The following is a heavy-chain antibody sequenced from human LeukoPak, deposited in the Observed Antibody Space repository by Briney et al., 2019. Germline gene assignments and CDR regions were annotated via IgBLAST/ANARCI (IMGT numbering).Heavy chain of an antibody. CDR2: ISSSGSTI. V-gene: IGHV3-48*03. D-gene: IGHD4-17*01. CDR1: GFTFSSYE. CDR3: ASSRMTTDDGIDY. Sequence: GGSLRLSCAASGFTFSSYEMNWVRQAPGKGLEWVSYISSSGSTIYYADSVKGRFTISRDNAKNSLYLQMNSLRAEDTAVYYCASSRMTTDDGIDYWAREPWSPSPQ. J-gene: IGHJ4*02.